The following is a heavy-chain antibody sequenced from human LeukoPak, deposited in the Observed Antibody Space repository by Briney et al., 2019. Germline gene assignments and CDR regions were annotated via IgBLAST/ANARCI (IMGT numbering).Heavy chain of an antibody. Sequence: SETLSLTCTVSGGSISSYYWGWIRQPPGEGLEWIGSLYYSGTPYYNPSLKSRVTMSLDTSKNQFSLRLSSVTAADTAVYYCARIHSAYANSWGQGTLVSVSS. V-gene: IGHV4-39*07. J-gene: IGHJ4*02. CDR2: LYYSGTP. CDR1: GGSISSYY. CDR3: ARIHSAYANS. D-gene: IGHD5-12*01.